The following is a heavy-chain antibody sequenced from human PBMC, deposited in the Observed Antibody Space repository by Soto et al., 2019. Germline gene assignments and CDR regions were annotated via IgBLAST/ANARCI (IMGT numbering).Heavy chain of an antibody. J-gene: IGHJ5*02. CDR2: IIPIIGII. CDR3: ARDHDSHYNDSHASSYP. Sequence: QVQLVQSGAEVKKPGSSVKVSCKASGGTFSTYTITWVRQAPGQGLEWMGRIIPIIGIINYAQKFQGRVTSSADKFTGTAYMGLTGLRSDDTAVYYCARDHDSHYNDSHASSYPWGQGTLVTVSS. CDR1: GGTFSTYT. V-gene: IGHV1-69*08. D-gene: IGHD4-4*01.